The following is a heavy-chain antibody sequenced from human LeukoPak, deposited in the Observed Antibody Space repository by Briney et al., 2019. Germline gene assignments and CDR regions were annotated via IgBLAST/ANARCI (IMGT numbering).Heavy chain of an antibody. Sequence: SETLSLTRTVSGGSISSYYWSWIRQPPGKGLEWIGYIYYSGSTNYNPSLKSRVTISVDTSKNQFSLKLSSVTAADTAVYYCARHRGYGQLEFDYWGQGTLVTVSS. V-gene: IGHV4-59*08. J-gene: IGHJ4*02. CDR3: ARHRGYGQLEFDY. D-gene: IGHD6-25*01. CDR1: GGSISSYY. CDR2: IYYSGST.